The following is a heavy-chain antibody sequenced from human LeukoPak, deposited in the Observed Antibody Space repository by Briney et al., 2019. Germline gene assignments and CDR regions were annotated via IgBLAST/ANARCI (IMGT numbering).Heavy chain of an antibody. CDR1: GFTFSSYW. CDR2: IQSDGST. Sequence: GGSLRLSCVASGFTFSSYWMHWVRQTPGQGLMRVARIQSDGSTIYADSVQSRFTISRDNAKNTVYLQMNSLRVDDTAVYFCTRAITYFYGSVTYDWFESWGQGIRVTVSS. D-gene: IGHD3-10*01. J-gene: IGHJ5*01. CDR3: TRAITYFYGSVTYDWFES. V-gene: IGHV3-74*01.